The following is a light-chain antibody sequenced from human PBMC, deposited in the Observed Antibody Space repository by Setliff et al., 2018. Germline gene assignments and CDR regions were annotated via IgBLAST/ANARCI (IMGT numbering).Light chain of an antibody. J-gene: IGLJ1*01. CDR3: ISYAGSNNYV. CDR2: EVT. V-gene: IGLV2-8*01. Sequence: ALAQPPSASGSPGQSVTISCTGTSSDVGGYKYVSWFQQHPGKAPKLMIYEVTKRPSGVPDRFSGSKSGNTASLTVSGLQAEDEADYYCISYAGSNNYVFGTGTKVTVL. CDR1: SSDVGGYKY.